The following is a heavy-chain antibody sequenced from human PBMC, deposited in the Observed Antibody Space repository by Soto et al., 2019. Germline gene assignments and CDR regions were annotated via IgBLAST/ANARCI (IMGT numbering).Heavy chain of an antibody. J-gene: IGHJ6*02. D-gene: IGHD1-1*01. V-gene: IGHV1-46*01. CDR1: GYTFTSYY. CDR2: INPSGGST. CDR3: ATEHARRRAYYYGMDV. Sequence: ASVKGSCKGSGYTFTSYYMHWGRQAPGQGLEGMGIINPSGGSTSYAQKFQGRVTMTRDTATSTVYMELSSLRSEDTAVYYCATEHARRRAYYYGMDVWGQGTTVTVSS.